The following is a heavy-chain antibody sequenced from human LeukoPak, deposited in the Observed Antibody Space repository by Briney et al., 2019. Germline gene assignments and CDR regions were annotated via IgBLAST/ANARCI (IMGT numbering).Heavy chain of an antibody. V-gene: IGHV1-18*01. CDR2: ISAYNGNT. Sequence: ASVKVSCKASGYTFTSYGLSWVRQAPGQGLEWMGWISAYNGNTNYAQKLQGRVTMTTDTSTSTAYMELRSLRSDDTAVYYCAVSPQYLYYYVSSGSFDYWGQGTLVTVSS. J-gene: IGHJ4*02. CDR1: GYTFTSYG. D-gene: IGHD3-22*01. CDR3: AVSPQYLYYYVSSGSFDY.